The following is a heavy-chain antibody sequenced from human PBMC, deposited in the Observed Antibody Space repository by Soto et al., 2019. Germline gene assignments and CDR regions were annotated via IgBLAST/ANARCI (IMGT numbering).Heavy chain of an antibody. CDR3: ARGTYDFWSGYYLGYYYYMDV. V-gene: IGHV1-8*02. CDR1: GYNFNNYG. CDR2: IGVNNGNT. D-gene: IGHD3-3*01. Sequence: GASVKVSCKASGYNFNNYGVTWVRQAPGQGLEWMGWIGVNNGNTNYAQKFQGRVTMTRNTSISTAYMELSSLRSEDTAVYYCARGTYDFWSGYYLGYYYYMDVWGKGTTVTVSS. J-gene: IGHJ6*03.